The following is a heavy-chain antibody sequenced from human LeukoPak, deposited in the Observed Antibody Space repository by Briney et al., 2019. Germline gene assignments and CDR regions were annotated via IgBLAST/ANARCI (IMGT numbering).Heavy chain of an antibody. CDR3: AKDPGGSDFYYYYYYMDV. CDR2: ISGRGGST. J-gene: IGHJ6*03. Sequence: PGGTLRLSCAASGFTFSSYGMSWVRQAPGKGREWVSAISGRGGSTYYADSVKGGFTISGDNSKNTLYLQMNSLRAEDTAVYYCAKDPGGSDFYYYYYYMDVWGKGTTVTISS. D-gene: IGHD1-26*01. CDR1: GFTFSSYG. V-gene: IGHV3-23*01.